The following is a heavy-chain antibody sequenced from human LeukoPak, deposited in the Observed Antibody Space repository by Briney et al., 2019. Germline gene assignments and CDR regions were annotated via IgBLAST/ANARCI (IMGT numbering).Heavy chain of an antibody. CDR3: ASSLIAAAGTGY. J-gene: IGHJ4*02. Sequence: GGSLRLSCVASGFTFSDYYMSWIRQAPGKGLEWVSYISSSGSTIYYADSVKGRFTISRDNAKNSLYLQMNSLRAEDTPVYYCASSLIAAAGTGYWGQGTLVTVSS. CDR2: ISSSGSTI. V-gene: IGHV3-11*01. D-gene: IGHD6-13*01. CDR1: GFTFSDYY.